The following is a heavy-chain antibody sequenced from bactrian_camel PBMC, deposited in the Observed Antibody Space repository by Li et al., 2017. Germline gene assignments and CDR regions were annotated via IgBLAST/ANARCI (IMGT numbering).Heavy chain of an antibody. Sequence: QLVESGGGTVQAGGSLRLSCVIYNYYGAACTGWFRQAPGMEREGVASIYTGDGTIYYADFVKGRFTASLDRAKNMFSLQMNGLKPEDTAMYRCVADLRSRRLFIKESAIKDVVSLLRPVEYATWGQGTQVTVS. D-gene: IGHD3*01. CDR2: IYTGDGTI. J-gene: IGHJ6*01. CDR1: NYYGAAC. CDR3: VADLRSRRLFIKESAIKDVVSLLRPVEYAT. V-gene: IGHV3S54*01.